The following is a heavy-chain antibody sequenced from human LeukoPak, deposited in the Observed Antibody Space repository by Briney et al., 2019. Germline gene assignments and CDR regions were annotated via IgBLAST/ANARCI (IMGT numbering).Heavy chain of an antibody. D-gene: IGHD3-16*01. Sequence: PGGSLRLSCAASGFTFSSYEMNWVRQAPGKGLEWVSYISPSGSSIYYADSVKGRFTISRDNAKNSLFLQMNRLRAEDTAVYYCASGGRISSWGQGTLVTVSS. CDR3: ASGGRISS. CDR2: ISPSGSSI. J-gene: IGHJ4*02. V-gene: IGHV3-48*03. CDR1: GFTFSSYE.